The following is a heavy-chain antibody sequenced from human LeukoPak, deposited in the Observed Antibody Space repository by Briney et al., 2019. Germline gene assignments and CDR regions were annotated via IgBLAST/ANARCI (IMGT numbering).Heavy chain of an antibody. CDR1: GYTFTGYY. D-gene: IGHD3-9*01. CDR2: MNPNSGNT. J-gene: IGHJ4*02. Sequence: ASVKVSCNASGYTFTGYYMHWVRQAPGQGLEWMGWMNPNSGNTGYAQKFQGRVTMTRNTSISTAYMELSSLRSEDTAVYYCARDYDILTPPDYWGQGTLVTVSS. V-gene: IGHV1-8*02. CDR3: ARDYDILTPPDY.